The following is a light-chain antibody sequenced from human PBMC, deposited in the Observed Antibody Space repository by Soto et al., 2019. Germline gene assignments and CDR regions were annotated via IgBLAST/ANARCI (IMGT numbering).Light chain of an antibody. CDR1: QSISSW. Sequence: DIQMTQSPSTLSASVGDRVTITCRASQSISSWLAWYQQKPVKAPKLLIYDASSLESGVPSRFSGSGSGTEFTLTISSLQPDDFATYYCQQYNSYSWTFGQGTKVDI. CDR2: DAS. V-gene: IGKV1-5*01. J-gene: IGKJ1*01. CDR3: QQYNSYSWT.